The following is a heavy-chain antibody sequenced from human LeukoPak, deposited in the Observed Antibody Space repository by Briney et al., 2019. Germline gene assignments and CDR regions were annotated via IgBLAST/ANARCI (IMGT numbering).Heavy chain of an antibody. CDR3: ARARIPYYYYDSSGYYDY. D-gene: IGHD3-22*01. Sequence: SETLSLTCTVSGGSISSGSYYWSWIRQPAGKGLEWIGRIYTSGSTNYNPSLKSRVTISVDTSKNQFSLKLSSVTAADTAVYYCARARIPYYYYDSSGYYDYWGQGTLVTVSS. CDR2: IYTSGST. J-gene: IGHJ4*02. V-gene: IGHV4-61*02. CDR1: GGSISSGSYY.